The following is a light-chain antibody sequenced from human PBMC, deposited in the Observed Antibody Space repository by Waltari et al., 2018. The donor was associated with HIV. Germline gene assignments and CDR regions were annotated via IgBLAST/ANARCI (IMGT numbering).Light chain of an antibody. V-gene: IGLV3-21*04. Sequence: SYVLTQPPSVSVAPGETARIPCGGHNIRTKSVHWYQQKPGQAPVLVIHYDSDRPSGIPERFSGSNSGNAATLIITTVEAGDEADYYCQVWDSTNDHLIFGGGTKLTVL. CDR2: YDS. CDR1: NIRTKS. J-gene: IGLJ2*01. CDR3: QVWDSTNDHLI.